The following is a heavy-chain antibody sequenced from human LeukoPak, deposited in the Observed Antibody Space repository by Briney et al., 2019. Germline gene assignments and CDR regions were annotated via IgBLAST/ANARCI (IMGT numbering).Heavy chain of an antibody. CDR2: ISAYNGNT. J-gene: IGHJ6*03. CDR1: GYTFTSYG. D-gene: IGHD3-3*01. V-gene: IGHV1-18*01. CDR3: ARDLRVFGVVISTYYYYYMDV. Sequence: ASVKVSCKASGYTFTSYGISWVRQAPGQGLEWMGWISAYNGNTNYAQKLQGRVTMTTDTSTSTAYMELRSLRSDDTAVYYCARDLRVFGVVISTYYYYYMDVWGKGTTVTVSS.